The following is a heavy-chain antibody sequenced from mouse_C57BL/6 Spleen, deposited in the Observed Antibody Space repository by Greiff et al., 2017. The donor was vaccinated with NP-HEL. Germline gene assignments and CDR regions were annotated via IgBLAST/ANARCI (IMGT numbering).Heavy chain of an antibody. V-gene: IGHV5-4*03. D-gene: IGHD1-1*01. CDR3: ALYYYGSYAMDY. J-gene: IGHJ4*01. CDR2: ISDGGSYT. CDR1: GFTFSSYA. Sequence: EVMLVESGGGLVKPGGSLKLSCAASGFTFSSYAMSWVRQTPEKRLEWVATISDGGSYTYYPDNVKGRFTISRDNAKNNLYLQMSHLKSEDTAMYYCALYYYGSYAMDYWGQGTSVTVSS.